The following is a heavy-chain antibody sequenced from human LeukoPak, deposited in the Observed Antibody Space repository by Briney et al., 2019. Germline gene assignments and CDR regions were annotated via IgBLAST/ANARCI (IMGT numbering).Heavy chain of an antibody. CDR1: GGTFSSYA. Sequence: SVKVSCKASGGTFSSYAISWVRQAPGQGLEWMGGIIPIFGTANYAQKFQGRVTITTDESTSTAYMELSSLRSEDTAVYYCAREEGPYCSSTSCYNFDYWGQGTLVTVSS. J-gene: IGHJ4*02. CDR3: AREEGPYCSSTSCYNFDY. D-gene: IGHD2-2*02. CDR2: IIPIFGTA. V-gene: IGHV1-69*05.